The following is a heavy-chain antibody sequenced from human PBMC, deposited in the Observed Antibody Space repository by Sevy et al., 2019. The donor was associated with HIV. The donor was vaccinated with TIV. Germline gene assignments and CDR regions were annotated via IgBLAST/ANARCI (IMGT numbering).Heavy chain of an antibody. J-gene: IGHJ4*02. CDR3: AKDAGGFSPGYSIRYYFDY. V-gene: IGHV3-30*18. CDR2: ISYDGSNK. Sequence: GGSLRLSCAASGFTFSSYGMHWVRQAPGKGLEWVAVISYDGSNKYYADSVKGRFTISRDNSKNTLYLQMNSLRAEDTAGYYCAKDAGGFSPGYSIRYYFDYWGQGTLVTVSS. D-gene: IGHD2-8*01. CDR1: GFTFSSYG.